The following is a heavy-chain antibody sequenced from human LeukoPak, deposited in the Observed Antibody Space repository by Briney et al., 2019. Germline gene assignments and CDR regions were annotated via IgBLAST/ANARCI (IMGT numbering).Heavy chain of an antibody. J-gene: IGHJ4*02. CDR2: ISYDGSNK. Sequence: GGSLRLSCTASAFTVSSYAMHWVRQTPGKGLEWVAVISYDGSNKYYADSVKGRLTISRDNSKNTLYLQMNSLRAEDTAVYYCARGGYCSSTSCYLNDYWGQGTLVTVSS. CDR3: ARGGYCSSTSCYLNDY. D-gene: IGHD2-2*01. CDR1: AFTVSSYA. V-gene: IGHV3-30-3*01.